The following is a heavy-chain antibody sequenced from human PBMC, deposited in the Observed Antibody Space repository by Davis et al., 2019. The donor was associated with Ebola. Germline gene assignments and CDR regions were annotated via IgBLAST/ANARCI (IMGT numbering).Heavy chain of an antibody. D-gene: IGHD1-1*01. CDR3: ATELEPSLIPYYYYMDV. V-gene: IGHV1-2*02. J-gene: IGHJ6*03. CDR2: INPNSGGT. CDR1: GYTFTGYY. Sequence: ASVKVSCKASGYTFTGYYMHWVRQAPGQGLEWMGWINPNSGGTNYAQKFQGRVTMTRDTSISTAYMELSRLRSDDTAVYYCATELEPSLIPYYYYMDVWGKGTTVTVSS.